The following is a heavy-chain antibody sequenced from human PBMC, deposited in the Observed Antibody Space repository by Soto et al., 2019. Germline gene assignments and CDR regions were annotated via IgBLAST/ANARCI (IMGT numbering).Heavy chain of an antibody. CDR1: GFTVSSNY. V-gene: IGHV3-53*01. CDR2: IYSGGST. CDR3: ARDQLAPTYYYYGMDV. J-gene: IGHJ6*02. Sequence: GGSLRLSCAASGFTVSSNYMSWVRQAPGKGLEWVSVIYSGGSTYYADSVKGRFTISRDNSKNTLYLQMNSLRAEDTAVYYCARDQLAPTYYYYGMDVWGQGTTVTVSS.